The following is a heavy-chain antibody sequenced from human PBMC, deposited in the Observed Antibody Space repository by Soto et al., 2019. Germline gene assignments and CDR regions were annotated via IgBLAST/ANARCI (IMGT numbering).Heavy chain of an antibody. CDR1: GYSFTSYW. CDR3: AKKYYYASGSSYYYYMDV. CDR2: IYPGDSDT. J-gene: IGHJ6*03. V-gene: IGHV5-51*01. D-gene: IGHD3-10*01. Sequence: GESLKISCKGSGYSFTSYWIVWVRQMPGKGLEWMGIIYPGDSDTRYSPSFQGQVTISADKSISTAYLQWSSLKASDTAVYYCAKKYYYASGSSYYYYMDVWGKGTTVTVSS.